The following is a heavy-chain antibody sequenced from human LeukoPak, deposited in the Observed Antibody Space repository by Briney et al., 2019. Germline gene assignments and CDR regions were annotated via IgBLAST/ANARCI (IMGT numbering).Heavy chain of an antibody. V-gene: IGHV1-24*01. J-gene: IGHJ6*02. CDR3: ATVSHAAAHGMDV. Sequence: ASVKVSWKFSGYTRTELSMHRVRQAPGKGLGWRGGFDPEDGETTYAQKFQGRVTMTEETSTHTAYMELSSPRSEDTAVYYCATVSHAAAHGMDVWGQGTTVTVSS. CDR1: GYTRTELS. D-gene: IGHD6-13*01. CDR2: FDPEDGET.